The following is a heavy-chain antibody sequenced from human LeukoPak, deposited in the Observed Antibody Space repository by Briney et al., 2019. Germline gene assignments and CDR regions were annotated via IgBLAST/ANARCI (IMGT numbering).Heavy chain of an antibody. CDR2: ISWNSGSI. D-gene: IGHD2-15*01. V-gene: IGHV3-9*01. J-gene: IGHJ3*02. CDR1: GFTFDDYA. CDR3: AKGLGGGLDAFDI. Sequence: GGSLRLSCAASGFTFDDYAMHWVRQAPGKGLEWVSGISWNSGSIGYADSVKGRFTISRDNAKNSLYLQMNSLRAEDTALYYCAKGLGGGLDAFDIWGQGTMVTVSS.